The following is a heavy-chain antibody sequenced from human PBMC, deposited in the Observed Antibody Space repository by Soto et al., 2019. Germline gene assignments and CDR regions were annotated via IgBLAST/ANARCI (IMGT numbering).Heavy chain of an antibody. V-gene: IGHV4-39*01. CDR1: GGSISTSRSY. CDR2: IFYSGST. D-gene: IGHD2-21*01. J-gene: IGHJ5*02. CDR3: ARQPTTGDTDLWFDP. Sequence: QLQLLESGPGLVKASETLSLTCSVSGGSISTSRSYWAWIRQPPGKGLGWLANIFYSGSTFYNPSIASRVSVSVDTSKNEFSLKLRSVTAADTAVYYCARQPTTGDTDLWFDPWGQGTLVTVSS.